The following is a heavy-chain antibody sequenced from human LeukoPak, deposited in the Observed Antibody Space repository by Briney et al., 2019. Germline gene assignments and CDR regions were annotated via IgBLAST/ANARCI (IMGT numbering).Heavy chain of an antibody. CDR2: ISGSGGST. J-gene: IGHJ4*02. CDR3: ASAYCSGGSCYSGADY. V-gene: IGHV3-23*01. D-gene: IGHD2-15*01. CDR1: GFTFSSYA. Sequence: QPGGSLRLSCAASGFTFSSYAMSWVRQAPGKGLEWVSAISGSGGSTYYADSVKGRFTISRDNSKNTLYLQMNSLRAEDTAAYYCASAYCSGGSCYSGADYWGQGTLVTVSS.